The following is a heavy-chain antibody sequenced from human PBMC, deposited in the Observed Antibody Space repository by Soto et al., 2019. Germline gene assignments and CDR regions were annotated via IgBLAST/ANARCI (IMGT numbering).Heavy chain of an antibody. CDR3: ANDPGYSLDY. CDR1: GGSISDHY. V-gene: IGHV4-59*04. Sequence: SETLSLTCTVSGGSISDHYYMWIRQSPGKGLEYIGYIYNGGRTDYNPSLKSRIIISVDTSKNQFSLQLNSVTPEDAAVYYCANDPGYSLDYWGQGTLVTVSS. CDR2: IYNGGRT. D-gene: IGHD5-12*01. J-gene: IGHJ4*02.